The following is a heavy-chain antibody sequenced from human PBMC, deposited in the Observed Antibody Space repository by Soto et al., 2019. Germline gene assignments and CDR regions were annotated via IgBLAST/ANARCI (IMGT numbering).Heavy chain of an antibody. J-gene: IGHJ3*02. Sequence: QITLKESGPTLVKPTQTLTLTCTFSGFSLSTHRVGVGWIRQPPGKALQWVALIYHDDDKRYSPSLKNRVTITKDTSNNQVVLTMTNMDPVDTATYFCAHAPHPLRDDPFDIWGQGTMVTVSS. D-gene: IGHD4-17*01. CDR2: IYHDDDK. CDR3: AHAPHPLRDDPFDI. CDR1: GFSLSTHRVG. V-gene: IGHV2-5*02.